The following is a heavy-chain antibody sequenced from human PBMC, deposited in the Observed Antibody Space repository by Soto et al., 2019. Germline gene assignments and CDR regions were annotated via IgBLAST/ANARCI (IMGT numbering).Heavy chain of an antibody. V-gene: IGHV1-46*02. D-gene: IGHD2-8*01. CDR1: GYSFNTYF. CDR3: ARGPSTIRALDY. J-gene: IGHJ4*02. Sequence: ASVKVSCKASGYSFNTYFMHWVRQAPGQGLEWMGVINPSTGSTTYAQKFQGRVTMTRDTSTGTVYMELSSLRSEDTAVFYCARGPSTIRALDYWGQGALVTVPQ. CDR2: INPSTGST.